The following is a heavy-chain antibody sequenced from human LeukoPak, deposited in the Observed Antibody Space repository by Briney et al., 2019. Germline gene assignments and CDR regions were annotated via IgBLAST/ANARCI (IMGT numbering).Heavy chain of an antibody. D-gene: IGHD4-17*01. CDR3: ARERYWTTVTTEYWYFDL. CDR1: GGSISSNSYY. CDR2: IYYSGST. J-gene: IGHJ2*01. V-gene: IGHV4-39*02. Sequence: SETLSLTCAVSGGSISSNSYYWGWIRQPPGKGLEWIGSIYYSGSTYYNPSLKSRVTISVDTSKNQFSLKLSSVTAADTAVYYCARERYWTTVTTEYWYFDLWGRGTLVTVSS.